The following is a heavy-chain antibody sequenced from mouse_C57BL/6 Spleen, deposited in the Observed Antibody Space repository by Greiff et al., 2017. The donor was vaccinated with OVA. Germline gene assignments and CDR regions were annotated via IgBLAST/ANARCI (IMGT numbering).Heavy chain of an antibody. CDR3: ARSDTTVVAKDFDY. V-gene: IGHV1-53*01. Sequence: VQLQQPGTELVKPGASVKLSCKASGYTFTSYWMHWVKQRPGQGLEWIGNINPSNGGTNYNEKFKSKATLTVDKSSSTAYMQLSSLTSEDSVVYYCARSDTTVVAKDFDYWGQGTTLTVSS. CDR1: GYTFTSYW. D-gene: IGHD1-1*01. CDR2: INPSNGGT. J-gene: IGHJ2*01.